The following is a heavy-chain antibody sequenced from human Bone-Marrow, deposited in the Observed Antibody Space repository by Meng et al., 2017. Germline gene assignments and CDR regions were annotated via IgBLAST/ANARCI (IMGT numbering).Heavy chain of an antibody. D-gene: IGHD4-17*01. CDR3: TTELKDYVDFETVH. Sequence: GESLKISCAASGFTFSSYAMSWVRQAPGKGLEWVSAISGSGGSTYYADSVKGRFTISRDNSKNTLYLQMNSLKTEDTAMYYCTTELKDYVDFETVHWGQGTLVTSPQ. CDR1: GFTFSSYA. CDR2: ISGSGGST. J-gene: IGHJ4*02. V-gene: IGHV3-23*01.